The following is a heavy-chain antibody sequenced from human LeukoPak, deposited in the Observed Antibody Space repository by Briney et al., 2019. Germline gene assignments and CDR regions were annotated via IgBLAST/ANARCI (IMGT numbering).Heavy chain of an antibody. CDR2: IYYSGST. CDR3: ARDRSAANAGGFDP. CDR1: GGSISSSSYY. D-gene: IGHD3-10*01. Sequence: SETLSLTCTVSGGSISSSSYYWGWIRQPPGKGLEWIGSIYYSGSTYYNPSLKSRVTISVDTSKNQFSLKLSSVTAADTAVYYCARDRSAANAGGFDPWGQGTLVTVSS. J-gene: IGHJ5*02. V-gene: IGHV4-39*07.